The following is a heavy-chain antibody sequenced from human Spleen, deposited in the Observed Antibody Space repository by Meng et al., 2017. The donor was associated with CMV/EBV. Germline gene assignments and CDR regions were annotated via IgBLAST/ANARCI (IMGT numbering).Heavy chain of an antibody. CDR3: AREGAHDYGDFDY. V-gene: IGHV1-18*01. D-gene: IGHD4-17*01. CDR1: GYIFNNYG. Sequence: QVQLVQSGAEVKKPGASVKVSCKASGYIFNNYGVSWVRQAPGQGPEWMGWISAYNGNTNYAQNFQGRFTMTTDTSTSTAYMELRSLRSEDTAVYYCAREGAHDYGDFDYWGQGTLVTVSS. CDR2: ISAYNGNT. J-gene: IGHJ4*02.